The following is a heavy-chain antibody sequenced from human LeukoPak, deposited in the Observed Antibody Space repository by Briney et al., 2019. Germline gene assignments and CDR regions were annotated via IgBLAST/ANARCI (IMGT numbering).Heavy chain of an antibody. V-gene: IGHV1-2*02. CDR1: GYTFTGYY. CDR2: INPNSGGT. Sequence: ASVKVSCKASGYTFTGYYMHWVRQAPGQGLERMGWINPNSGGTNYAQKFQGRVTMTRDTSISTAYMELSRLRSDDTAVYYCARFNWNDRLVDYWGQGTLVTVSS. J-gene: IGHJ4*02. CDR3: ARFNWNDRLVDY. D-gene: IGHD1-1*01.